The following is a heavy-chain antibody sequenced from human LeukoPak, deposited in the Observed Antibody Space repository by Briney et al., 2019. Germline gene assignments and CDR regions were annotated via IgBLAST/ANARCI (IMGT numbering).Heavy chain of an antibody. J-gene: IGHJ6*02. CDR2: IKSKTDGGTT. D-gene: IGHD4-17*01. V-gene: IGHV3-15*01. CDR3: TTGSSGDPLYYYYGVDV. Sequence: GGSLRLSCAASGSTLEDYGMSCVRQAPGKGLEWVGRIKSKTDGGTTDYAAPVKGRFTISRDDSKNTLYLQMNSLKTEDTAVYYCTTGSSGDPLYYYYGVDVWGQGTTVTVSS. CDR1: GSTLEDYG.